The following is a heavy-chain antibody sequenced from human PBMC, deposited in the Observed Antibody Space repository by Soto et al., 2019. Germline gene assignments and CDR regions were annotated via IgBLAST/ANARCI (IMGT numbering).Heavy chain of an antibody. D-gene: IGHD3-10*01. CDR2: IYTSGST. V-gene: IGHV4-4*07. J-gene: IGHJ4*01. CDR3: ARDSGYGSGTSVNHYLDY. CDR1: GGSISSYY. Sequence: PSETLSLTCTVSGGSISSYYWSWIRQPAGKGLEWIGRIYTSGSTNYNPSLKSRVTMSVDTSKNQFSLKLSSVTAADTAVYYCARDSGYGSGTSVNHYLDYWGHGTLVTVSS.